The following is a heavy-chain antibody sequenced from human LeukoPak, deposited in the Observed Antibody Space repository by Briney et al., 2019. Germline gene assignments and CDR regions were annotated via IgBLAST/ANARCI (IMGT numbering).Heavy chain of an antibody. J-gene: IGHJ4*02. V-gene: IGHV3-21*01. CDR2: IISSSSDI. Sequence: GGSLRLSCAASGFTFSSYSMNWVRQAPGKGLERVASIISSSSDIYYADSVKGRFTISRDNAKNSLYLQMNSLRAEDTAVYYCASAVRRLGYCSGGSCYGFDYWGQGALVTVSS. D-gene: IGHD2-15*01. CDR3: ASAVRRLGYCSGGSCYGFDY. CDR1: GFTFSSYS.